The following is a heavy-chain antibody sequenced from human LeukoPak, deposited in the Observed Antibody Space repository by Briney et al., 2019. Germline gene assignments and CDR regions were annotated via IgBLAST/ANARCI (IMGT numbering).Heavy chain of an antibody. CDR1: GGSISNYY. V-gene: IGHV4-59*08. Sequence: SETLSLTCTVSGGSISNYYWGWIRQPPGKGLEYIGYIYCTGSANYNPSLKSRVTISVDTSKNQFSLKVSSVTAADTAVYYCARLLWNGRGAFDILGRGTLVTVSS. J-gene: IGHJ3*02. CDR3: ARLLWNGRGAFDI. CDR2: IYCTGSA. D-gene: IGHD1-1*01.